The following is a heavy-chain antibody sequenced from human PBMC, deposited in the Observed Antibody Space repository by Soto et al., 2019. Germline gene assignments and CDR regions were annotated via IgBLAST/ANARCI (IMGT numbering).Heavy chain of an antibody. Sequence: GGSLRLSCAASGFNFSSYAMTWVRQAPGRGLEWVSGISGSGVYTYSADSVKGRFTLSRDSSKNTLYLQMNSLRDEDTAVYYRARIAVADYYGMDVWGQGTTVTVSS. CDR3: ARIAVADYYGMDV. D-gene: IGHD6-19*01. CDR1: GFNFSSYA. V-gene: IGHV3-23*01. J-gene: IGHJ6*02. CDR2: ISGSGVYT.